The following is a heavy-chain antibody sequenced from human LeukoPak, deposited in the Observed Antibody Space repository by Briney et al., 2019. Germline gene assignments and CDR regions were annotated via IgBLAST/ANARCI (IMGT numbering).Heavy chain of an antibody. Sequence: PSETLSLTCTVSGGSISSSSYYWGWIRQPPGKGLEWIGSIYYSGSTHYNPSLKSRVTISVDTSKNQFSLKLSSVTAADTAVYYCARDNEGIDYWGQGTLVTVSS. CDR2: IYYSGST. CDR1: GGSISSSSYY. V-gene: IGHV4-39*07. J-gene: IGHJ4*02. D-gene: IGHD1-1*01. CDR3: ARDNEGIDY.